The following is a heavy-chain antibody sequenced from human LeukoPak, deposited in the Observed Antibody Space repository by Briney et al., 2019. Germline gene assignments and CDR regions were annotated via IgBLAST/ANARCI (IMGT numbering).Heavy chain of an antibody. J-gene: IGHJ4*02. V-gene: IGHV5-51*01. D-gene: IGHD4-17*01. Sequence: GESLKISCQGSGYTVTSSWIGWVRQMPGKGLEWMGIIYPGDSDTRYSPSFQGQVTISADKSISTAYLQWSSLKASDTAMYYCARHGMRKYGDYELDYWGQGTPVTVSS. CDR1: GYTVTSSW. CDR3: ARHGMRKYGDYELDY. CDR2: IYPGDSDT.